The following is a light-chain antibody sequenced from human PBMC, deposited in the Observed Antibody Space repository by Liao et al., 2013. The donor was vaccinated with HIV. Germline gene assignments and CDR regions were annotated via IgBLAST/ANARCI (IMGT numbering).Light chain of an antibody. CDR3: QTWDTGTGV. V-gene: IGLV3-1*01. CDR2: QDT. J-gene: IGLJ1*01. CDR1: RLGDKY. Sequence: SYAVTQPPSVSVSPGQTASITCSGDRLGDKYACWYQQKPGQSPVLVIYQDTKRPSGIPERFSGSNSGTTATLAISGAQALDEADYYCQTWDTGTGVFGTGTKVTV.